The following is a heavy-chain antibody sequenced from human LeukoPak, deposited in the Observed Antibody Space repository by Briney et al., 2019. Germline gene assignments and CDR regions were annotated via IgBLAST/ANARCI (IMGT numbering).Heavy chain of an antibody. CDR3: ASTLYYYYGMDV. CDR2: IYYSGST. V-gene: IGHV4-39*07. D-gene: IGHD2-15*01. Sequence: PSETLSLTCTVSGGSISSSSYYWGWIRQPPGKGQEWIGSIYYSGSTYYNPSLKSRVTISVDTSKNQFSLKLSSVTAADTAVYYCASTLYYYYGMDVWGQGTTVTVSS. J-gene: IGHJ6*02. CDR1: GGSISSSSYY.